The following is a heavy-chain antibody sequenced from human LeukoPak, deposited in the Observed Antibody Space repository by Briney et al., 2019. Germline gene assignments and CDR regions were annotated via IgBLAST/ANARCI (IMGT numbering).Heavy chain of an antibody. CDR1: GGSFSGYY. CDR2: IYYSGST. J-gene: IGHJ4*02. CDR3: ARVDYYDSSGYYPPSYYFDY. D-gene: IGHD3-22*01. V-gene: IGHV4-59*01. Sequence: KTSETLSLTCAVYGGSFSGYYWSWIRQPPGKGLEWIGYIYYSGSTNYNPSLKSRVTISVDTSKNQFSLKLSSVTAADTAVYYCARVDYYDSSGYYPPSYYFDYWGQGTLVTVSS.